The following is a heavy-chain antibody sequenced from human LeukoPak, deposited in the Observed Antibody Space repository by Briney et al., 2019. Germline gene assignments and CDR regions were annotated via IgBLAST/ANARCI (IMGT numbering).Heavy chain of an antibody. J-gene: IGHJ4*02. V-gene: IGHV3-74*01. CDR3: ATVFSSSNEFFDY. Sequence: GGSLRLSCAASGFTFSSHWMHWVRQAPGKGLVWVSRINSDGSSISYADSVKGRFTISRDNSKNTLYLQMNSLRAEDTAVYYCATVFSSSNEFFDYWGQGALVTVSS. CDR1: GFTFSSHW. CDR2: INSDGSSI. D-gene: IGHD2-2*01.